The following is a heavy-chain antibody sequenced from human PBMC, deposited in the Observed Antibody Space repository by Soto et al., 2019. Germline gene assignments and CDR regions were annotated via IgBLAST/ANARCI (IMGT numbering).Heavy chain of an antibody. CDR3: AKARHSTSWYGLEADF. D-gene: IGHD6-13*01. CDR2: ISYGGDNK. J-gene: IGHJ4*02. Sequence: QVQLVGSGGGVVQPGGSLRLSCAASGFIFSDYAMHWVRQAPGKGLEWVAVISYGGDNKYYADSVRGRFAISRDNLKNTLDLQMNSLNAEDTAVYHCAKARHSTSWYGLEADFWGQGTLVTVSS. V-gene: IGHV3-30*09. CDR1: GFIFSDYA.